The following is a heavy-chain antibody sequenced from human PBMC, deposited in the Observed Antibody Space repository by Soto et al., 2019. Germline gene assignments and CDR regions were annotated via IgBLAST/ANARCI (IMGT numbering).Heavy chain of an antibody. CDR2: IKSKTDGGTT. V-gene: IGHV3-15*07. J-gene: IGHJ4*02. D-gene: IGHD2-15*01. CDR1: GFIFSNAW. CDR3: TTTRGGY. Sequence: EVQLVESGGGLVKPGGSLRLSCAASGFIFSNAWMNWVRQAPGKGLEWVGRIKSKTDGGTTDYDAPVKGRFTISKDDSTNTVQLEKNRLKTEDTAVYDCTTTRGGYWGQGTLVTVSS.